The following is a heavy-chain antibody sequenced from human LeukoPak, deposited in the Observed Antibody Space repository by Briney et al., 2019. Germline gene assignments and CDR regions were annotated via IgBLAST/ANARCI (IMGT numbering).Heavy chain of an antibody. D-gene: IGHD2/OR15-2a*01. CDR2: IYSSGST. CDR1: GFIVSSNY. V-gene: IGHV3-66*02. CDR3: AICSRRVNYFDYFMDV. J-gene: IGHJ6*03. Sequence: AGGSLRLSCAASGFIVSSNYMRWVRQAPGKGLEWGSIIYSSGSTYYADSVKGRFTMSRDNSKNTLHLQMDSLRGEDTAVYYCAICSRRVNYFDYFMDVWGNGTTVTVSS.